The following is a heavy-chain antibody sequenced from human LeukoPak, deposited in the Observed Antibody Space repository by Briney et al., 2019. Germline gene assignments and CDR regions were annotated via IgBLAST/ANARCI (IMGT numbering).Heavy chain of an antibody. CDR1: GVAISSGAYY. J-gene: IGHJ2*01. CDR3: ARHLPYYDILTGYYVPLSYWYFDL. CDR2: IYYSGST. Sequence: SQTLSLTCTVSGVAISSGAYYWSWIRQPPGKGLEWIGYIYYSGSTNYNPSLKSRVTISVDTSKNQFSLKLSSVTAADTAVYYCARHLPYYDILTGYYVPLSYWYFDLWGRGTLVTVSS. D-gene: IGHD3-9*01. V-gene: IGHV4-61*08.